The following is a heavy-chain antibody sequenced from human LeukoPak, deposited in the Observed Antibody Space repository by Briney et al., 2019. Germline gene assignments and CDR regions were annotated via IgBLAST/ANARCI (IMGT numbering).Heavy chain of an antibody. D-gene: IGHD3-22*01. CDR1: GGSVTSGGYS. V-gene: IGHV4-30-2*01. Sequence: PSQTLSLTCVVSGGSVTSGGYSWTWIRQPPGKGLEWIGYIYHSGNTYYNPSLKSRVTISVDRSENQFSLKLSSVTAADTAVYYCASVVTDYYDSSGYYDYWGQGPLVTDSS. J-gene: IGHJ4*02. CDR2: IYHSGNT. CDR3: ASVVTDYYDSSGYYDY.